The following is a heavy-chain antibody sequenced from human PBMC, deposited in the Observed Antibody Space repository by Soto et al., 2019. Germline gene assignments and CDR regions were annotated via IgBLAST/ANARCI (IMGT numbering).Heavy chain of an antibody. V-gene: IGHV3-23*01. J-gene: IGHJ4*02. CDR1: GFTFRSYA. D-gene: IGHD1-26*01. Sequence: GGSLILSCETSGFTFRSYAMSWVRKAPGKGLEWVSAISGSGGSTYYADSVKGRFTISRDNTKDSLYLQMNSLRAEDTAIYYCARGSAFIGLDYWGQGT. CDR3: ARGSAFIGLDY. CDR2: ISGSGGST.